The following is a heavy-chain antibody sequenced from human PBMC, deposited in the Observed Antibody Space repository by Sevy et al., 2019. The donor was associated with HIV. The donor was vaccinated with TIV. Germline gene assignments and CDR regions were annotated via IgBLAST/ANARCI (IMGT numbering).Heavy chain of an antibody. J-gene: IGHJ4*02. CDR3: AKTNYYDSSGSSIGDYFDY. V-gene: IGHV3-23*01. Sequence: GGSLRLSCAASGFTFSSYAMSWVRQAPGKGLEWVSAISGSGGSTYYADSVKGRFTISGDNSKNTLYLQMNSLRAEDTAVYYCAKTNYYDSSGSSIGDYFDYWGQGTLVTVSS. CDR2: ISGSGGST. CDR1: GFTFSSYA. D-gene: IGHD3-22*01.